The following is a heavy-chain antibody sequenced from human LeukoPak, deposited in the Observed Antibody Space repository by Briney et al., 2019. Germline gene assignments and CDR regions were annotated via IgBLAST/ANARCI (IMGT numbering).Heavy chain of an antibody. CDR3: ARRVSHSFDI. J-gene: IGHJ3*02. D-gene: IGHD6-13*01. V-gene: IGHV3-7*02. Sequence: GGSLRLSCAATGFTFTIYWMIWVRQAPGKGLEWVANIKPDGSETSYVDSVKGRFTISRENAKNSLSLQMNSLRAEDTALYYCARRVSHSFDIWGRGTLVTVSS. CDR2: IKPDGSET. CDR1: GFTFTIYW.